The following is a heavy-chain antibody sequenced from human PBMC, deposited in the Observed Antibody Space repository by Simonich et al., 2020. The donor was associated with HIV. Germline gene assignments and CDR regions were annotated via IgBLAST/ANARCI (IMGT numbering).Heavy chain of an antibody. CDR2: INHSGST. CDR3: ARGGTGINFDY. Sequence: QVQLQQWGAGLLKPSETLFLTCAVWGGSFSGYYWSWIRQPPGKGLEWIGEINHSGSTNYNPALKSRVTISVDTSKNQFSLKLSSVTAADTAGYYCARGGTGINFDYWGQGTLGTVSS. CDR1: GGSFSGYY. D-gene: IGHD1-7*01. V-gene: IGHV4-34*01. J-gene: IGHJ4*02.